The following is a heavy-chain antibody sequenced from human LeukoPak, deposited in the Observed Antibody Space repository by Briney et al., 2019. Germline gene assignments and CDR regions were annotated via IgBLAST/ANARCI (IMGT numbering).Heavy chain of an antibody. V-gene: IGHV1-2*02. CDR2: INPNSGGT. CDR3: ARDLSIAAAGDY. D-gene: IGHD6-13*01. J-gene: IGHJ4*02. Sequence: ASVKVSCKASGYTFTGYYMHWVRQAPGQGLEWMGWINPNSGGTNYAQKLQGRVTMTTDTSTSTAYMELRSLRSDDTAVYYCARDLSIAAAGDYWGQGTLVTVSS. CDR1: GYTFTGYY.